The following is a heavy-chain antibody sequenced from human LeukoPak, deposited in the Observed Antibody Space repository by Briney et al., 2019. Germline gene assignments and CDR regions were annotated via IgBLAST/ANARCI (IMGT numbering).Heavy chain of an antibody. CDR1: GLTFSDYY. Sequence: GGSLRLSCTASGLTFSDYYMDWVRQAPGKGLEWVGRATNRATGYTTHYAASVKGRFTVSRDDSKNSLYLQMNSLKTEDTAVYYCAKFNLGDNGNNYLEFWGQGTLITVSS. V-gene: IGHV3-72*01. J-gene: IGHJ4*02. D-gene: IGHD5-24*01. CDR2: ATNRATGYTT. CDR3: AKFNLGDNGNNYLEF.